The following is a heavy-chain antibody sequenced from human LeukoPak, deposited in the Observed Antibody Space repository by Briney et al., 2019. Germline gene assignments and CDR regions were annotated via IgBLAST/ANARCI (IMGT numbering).Heavy chain of an antibody. J-gene: IGHJ4*02. CDR2: IYHSGST. D-gene: IGHD5-24*01. CDR3: ARGDGYNYGFDY. V-gene: IGHV4-38-2*02. Sequence: PSETLSLTCTVSAYSISSGYYWGWIRQPPGKGLEWIGSIYHSGSTYYNPSLKSRVTISVDTSKNQFSLKLSSVTAADTAVYYCARGDGYNYGFDYWGQGTLVTVSS. CDR1: AYSISSGYY.